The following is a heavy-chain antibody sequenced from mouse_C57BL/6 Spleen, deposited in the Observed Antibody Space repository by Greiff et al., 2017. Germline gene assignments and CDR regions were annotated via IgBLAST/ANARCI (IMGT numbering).Heavy chain of an antibody. CDR1: GYTFTSYW. Sequence: QVQLQQPGAELVRPGTSVKLSCKASGYTFTSYWMHWVKQRPGQGLEWIGVIDPSDSYTNYNQKFKGKATLTVDTSSGTAYMPLSSLTSEDSAVYYCARSTGENYFDYGGQGTTLTVSS. D-gene: IGHD2-13*01. CDR2: IDPSDSYT. CDR3: ARSTGENYFDY. J-gene: IGHJ2*01. V-gene: IGHV1-59*01.